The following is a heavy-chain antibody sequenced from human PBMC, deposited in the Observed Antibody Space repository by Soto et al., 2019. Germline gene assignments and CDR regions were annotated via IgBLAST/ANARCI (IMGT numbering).Heavy chain of an antibody. Sequence: QVQLQESGPGLVKPSETLSLTCAVSGASIRSDYWSWIRQIPGRGLEWIGYIYDRERTNYNPSLRSRVTTSADTSKNQFSLKVRSVTAADTAVYYCARQWDYWGQGILVTVSS. V-gene: IGHV4-59*08. CDR3: ARQWDY. CDR2: IYDRERT. J-gene: IGHJ4*02. CDR1: GASIRSDY.